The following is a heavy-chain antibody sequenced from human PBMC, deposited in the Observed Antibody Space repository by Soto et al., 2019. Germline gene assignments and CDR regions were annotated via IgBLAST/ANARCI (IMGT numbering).Heavy chain of an antibody. CDR3: ARERGPDGGYSSSWAASYYYGMDV. CDR1: GFTFSSYS. Sequence: PGGSLRLSCAASGFTFSSYSMNWVRQAPGKGLEWVSSISSSSSYIYYADSVKGRFTISRDNAKNSLYLQMNSLRAEDTAVYYCARERGPDGGYSSSWAASYYYGMDVWGQGTTVTVSS. CDR2: ISSSSSYI. V-gene: IGHV3-21*01. J-gene: IGHJ6*02. D-gene: IGHD6-13*01.